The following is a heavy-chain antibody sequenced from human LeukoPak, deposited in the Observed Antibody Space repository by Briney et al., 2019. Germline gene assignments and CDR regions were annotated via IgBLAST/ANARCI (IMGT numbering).Heavy chain of an antibody. CDR2: IYSSDNT. CDR3: AGRRVLHASFDY. CDR1: GFTVSGNY. J-gene: IGHJ4*02. Sequence: PGGSLRLSCAASGFTVSGNYMSWVRQAPGKGLEWVSVIYSSDNTYYIDSVKGRFTISRDNSKNTLYLQMNSLRAEDTAVYYCAGRRVLHASFDYWGQGTLVTVSS. V-gene: IGHV3-66*02. D-gene: IGHD2-8*01.